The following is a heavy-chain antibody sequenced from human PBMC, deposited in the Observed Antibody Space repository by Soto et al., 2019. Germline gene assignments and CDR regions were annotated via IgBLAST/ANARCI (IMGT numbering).Heavy chain of an antibody. CDR3: AREVLAVAGNPHYFHH. CDR1: GDSINSYY. Sequence: ETLCLTCTVSGDSINSYYWSWIRQPPGKGLEWIGYIYYSASTNCNPTLKRRVTISVDTSKNQFSLKLSSVTAADTAVYYCAREVLAVAGNPHYFHHWGQGTLVTVS. V-gene: IGHV4-59*01. CDR2: IYYSAST. J-gene: IGHJ4*02. D-gene: IGHD6-19*01.